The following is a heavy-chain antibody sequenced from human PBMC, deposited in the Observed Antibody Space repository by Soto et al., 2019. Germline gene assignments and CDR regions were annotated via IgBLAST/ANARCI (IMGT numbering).Heavy chain of an antibody. CDR3: AREVRIAAAGTRYYYYYYMDV. CDR1: GGSISSYY. CDR2: IYYSGST. D-gene: IGHD6-13*01. Sequence: SETLSLTCTVSGGSISSYYWSWIRQPPGKGLEWIGYIYYSGSTNYNPSLKSRVTISVDTSKNQFSLKLSSVTAADTAVYYCAREVRIAAAGTRYYYYYYMDVWGKGTTVTVSS. V-gene: IGHV4-59*01. J-gene: IGHJ6*03.